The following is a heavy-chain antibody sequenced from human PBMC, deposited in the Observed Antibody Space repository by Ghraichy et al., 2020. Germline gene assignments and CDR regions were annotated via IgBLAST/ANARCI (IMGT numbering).Heavy chain of an antibody. CDR3: VRVESSVAAAASFDH. D-gene: IGHD6-25*01. Sequence: GESLNISCAASGFTFSSYTMTWVRQAPGKGLEWVSTISPSGGTTYYADSVKGQFSISRDNSRSTLFLQMNGLRAEDTAVYYCVRVESSVAAAASFDHWGRGTLVTVSS. V-gene: IGHV3-23*01. CDR1: GFTFSSYT. J-gene: IGHJ4*02. CDR2: ISPSGGTT.